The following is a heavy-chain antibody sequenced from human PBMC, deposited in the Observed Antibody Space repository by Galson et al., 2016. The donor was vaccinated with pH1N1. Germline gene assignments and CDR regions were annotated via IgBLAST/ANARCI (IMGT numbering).Heavy chain of an antibody. CDR2: ISWNSGGI. D-gene: IGHD5-18*01. V-gene: IGHV3-9*01. J-gene: IGHJ4*02. CDR1: GFTFDDYA. Sequence: SLRLSCAASGFTFDDYAMHWVRQAPGKGLEWVSGISWNSGGIGYADSVKGRFTISRDNAKNSLYLQMNSLRAEDTALYYCARAEYSYGPPFDYWDQGTLITVSS. CDR3: ARAEYSYGPPFDY.